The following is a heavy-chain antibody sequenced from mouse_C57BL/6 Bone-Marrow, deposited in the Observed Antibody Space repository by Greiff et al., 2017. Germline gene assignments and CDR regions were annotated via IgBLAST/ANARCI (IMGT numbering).Heavy chain of an antibody. D-gene: IGHD2-4*01. J-gene: IGHJ2*01. CDR3: TDDFFDY. CDR1: GFTFSNYW. Sequence: EVKVEESGGGLVQPGGSMKLSCVASGFTFSNYWMNWVRQSPEKGLEWVAQIRLKSDNYATHYAESVKGRFTISRDDSKSSVYLQMNNLRAEDTGIYYCTDDFFDYWGQGTTLTVSS. CDR2: IRLKSDNYAT. V-gene: IGHV6-3*01.